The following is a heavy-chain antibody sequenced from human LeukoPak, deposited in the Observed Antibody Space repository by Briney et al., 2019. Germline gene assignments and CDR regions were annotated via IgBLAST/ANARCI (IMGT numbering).Heavy chain of an antibody. J-gene: IGHJ4*02. CDR2: IYYSGST. V-gene: IGHV4-31*03. CDR1: GGSISSGGYY. Sequence: SETLCLTCTVSGGSISSGGYYWSWIRQHPGKGLEWIGYIYYSGSTYYNPSLKSRVTISVDTSKNQFSLKLSSVTAADTAVYYCASDNYDSSGYRLGYFDYWGQGTLVTVSS. CDR3: ASDNYDSSGYRLGYFDY. D-gene: IGHD3-22*01.